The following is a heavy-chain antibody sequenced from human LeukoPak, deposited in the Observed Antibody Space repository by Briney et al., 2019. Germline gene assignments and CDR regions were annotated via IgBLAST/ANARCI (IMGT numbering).Heavy chain of an antibody. J-gene: IGHJ4*02. CDR2: ISTVSRYI. Sequence: KSGGSLRLSCAASGFTFSRYSMNWVHQAPGKGLEWVSSISTVSRYIYYADSVKGRFTISRDNAKSLLYLQMNNLRAEDTAVYYCARVIEDSGSYFCDYWGQGTLVTVSS. V-gene: IGHV3-21*06. D-gene: IGHD1-26*01. CDR1: GFTFSRYS. CDR3: ARVIEDSGSYFCDY.